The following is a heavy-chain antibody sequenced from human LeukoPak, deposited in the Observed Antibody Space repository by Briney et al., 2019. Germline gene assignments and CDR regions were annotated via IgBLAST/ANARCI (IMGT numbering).Heavy chain of an antibody. CDR3: AGGNYDFESWNYYYMDV. CDR2: INPNSGGT. Sequence: ASVKVSCKASGYTFTGYYMHWVRQAPGQGLEWMGWINPNSGGTNYAQKFQGRVTMTTDTSTSTAYMELRSLRSDDTAVYYCAGGNYDFESWNYYYMDVWGKGTTVTVSS. J-gene: IGHJ6*03. V-gene: IGHV1-2*02. D-gene: IGHD3-3*01. CDR1: GYTFTGYY.